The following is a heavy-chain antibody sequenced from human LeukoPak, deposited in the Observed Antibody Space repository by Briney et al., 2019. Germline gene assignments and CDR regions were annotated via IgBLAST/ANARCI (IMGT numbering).Heavy chain of an antibody. CDR2: IYYSGST. V-gene: IGHV4-39*07. D-gene: IGHD2-15*01. CDR3: ASRDIRVDY. Sequence: SETLSLTCTVSGGSISSSSYYWGWIRQPPGKGLEWIGSIYYSGSTYYNPSLKSRVTISVDTSKNQFSLKLSSVTAADTAVYYWASRDIRVDYWGQGTLVTVSS. J-gene: IGHJ4*02. CDR1: GGSISSSSYY.